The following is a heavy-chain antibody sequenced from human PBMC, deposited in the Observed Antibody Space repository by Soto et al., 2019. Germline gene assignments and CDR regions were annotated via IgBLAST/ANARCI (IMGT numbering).Heavy chain of an antibody. Sequence: QVQLQESGPGLVEPSGTLSLTCVVSGDSISSSHWWSWVRQPPGKGLEWIGEIFHSGTTNYNPSLESRVTMSVDKSNNQLSLKLSSVTAADTAVYYCARQLERGGLPEGFEYWGQGTLATVSS. CDR3: ARQLERGGLPEGFEY. D-gene: IGHD1-1*01. CDR2: IFHSGTT. J-gene: IGHJ4*02. CDR1: GDSISSSHW. V-gene: IGHV4-4*02.